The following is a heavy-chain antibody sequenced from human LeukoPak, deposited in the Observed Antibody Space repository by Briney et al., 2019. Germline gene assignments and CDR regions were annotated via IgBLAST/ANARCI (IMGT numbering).Heavy chain of an antibody. CDR2: INAGNGNT. J-gene: IGHJ5*02. CDR3: ARELRYNCPGWFDP. V-gene: IGHV1-3*01. D-gene: IGHD1-1*01. CDR1: GYTFTSYA. Sequence: GASVKVSCKASGYTFTSYAMHWVRQAPGQRLEWMGWINAGNGNTKYSQKFQGRVTITRDTSASTAYMELSSLRSEDTAVYYCARELRYNCPGWFDPWGQGTLVTVSS.